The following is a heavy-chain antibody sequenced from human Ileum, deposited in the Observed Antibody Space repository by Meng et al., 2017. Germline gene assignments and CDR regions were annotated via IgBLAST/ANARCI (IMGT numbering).Heavy chain of an antibody. CDR3: ARGYCSGDNCYKTPGF. D-gene: IGHD2-15*01. V-gene: IGHV4-59*01. CDR2: SHYTGTA. Sequence: QVQLQESGPGLVKPSGTLSLTCAVSNASINNYYWSWVRQPPGKGLEWIGYSHYTGTANYNPSLRGRVAISVDTSKNQVSLRVTSVTAADTAIYFCARGYCSGDNCYKTPGFWGQGTLVTVSS. J-gene: IGHJ4*02. CDR1: NASINNYY.